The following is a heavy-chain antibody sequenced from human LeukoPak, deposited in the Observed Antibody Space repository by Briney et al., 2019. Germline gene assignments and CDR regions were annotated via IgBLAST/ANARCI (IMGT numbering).Heavy chain of an antibody. CDR2: INPNSGGT. J-gene: IGHJ5*02. D-gene: IGHD2/OR15-2a*01. V-gene: IGHV1-2*02. CDR3: ARGPRLLRGWFDP. Sequence: GASVKVSCKASGYTFTGYYMHWVRQAPGQGLEWMGWINPNSGGTNYAQKFQGRVTITRDTSISTAYMELSRLRSDDTAVYYCARGPRLLRGWFDPWGQGTLVTVSS. CDR1: GYTFTGYY.